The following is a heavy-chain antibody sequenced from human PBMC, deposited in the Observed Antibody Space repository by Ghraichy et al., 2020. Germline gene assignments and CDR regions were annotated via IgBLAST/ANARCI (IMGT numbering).Heavy chain of an antibody. CDR3: ARPYYYDSSGDGGAFDI. D-gene: IGHD3-22*01. J-gene: IGHJ3*02. CDR2: IYHSGST. CDR1: GGSISSSNW. V-gene: IGHV4-4*02. Sequence: SETLSLTCAVSGGSISSSNWWSWVRQPPGKGLEWIGEIYHSGSTNYNPSLKSRVTISVDKSKNQFSLKLSSVTAADTAVYYCARPYYYDSSGDGGAFDIWGQGTMVTVSS.